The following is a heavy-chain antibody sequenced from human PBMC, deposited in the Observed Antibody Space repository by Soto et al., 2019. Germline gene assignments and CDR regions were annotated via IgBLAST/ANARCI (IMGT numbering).Heavy chain of an antibody. J-gene: IGHJ6*02. CDR2: ISYDGSNK. Sequence: ESGGGVVQPGRSLRLSCAASGFTFSSYGMHWVRQAPGKGLEWVAVISYDGSNKYYADSVKGRFTISRDNSKNTLYLQMNSLRAEDTAVYYCAKGVTTSCYSCYYYGMDVWGQGTTVTVSS. D-gene: IGHD2-2*02. CDR1: GFTFSSYG. CDR3: AKGVTTSCYSCYYYGMDV. V-gene: IGHV3-30*18.